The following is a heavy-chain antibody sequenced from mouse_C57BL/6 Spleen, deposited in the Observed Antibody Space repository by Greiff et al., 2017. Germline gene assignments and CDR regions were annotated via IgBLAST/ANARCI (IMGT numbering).Heavy chain of an antibody. J-gene: IGHJ3*01. Sequence: EVKLMESGEGLVKPGGSLKLSCAASGFTFSSYAMSWVRQTPEKRLEWVAYISSGGDYIYYADTVKGRFTISRDNARNTLYLQMSSLKSEDTAMYYCTRDDSTAWFAYWGQGTLVTVAA. CDR2: ISSGGDYI. CDR3: TRDDSTAWFAY. CDR1: GFTFSSYA. V-gene: IGHV5-9-1*02. D-gene: IGHD2-5*01.